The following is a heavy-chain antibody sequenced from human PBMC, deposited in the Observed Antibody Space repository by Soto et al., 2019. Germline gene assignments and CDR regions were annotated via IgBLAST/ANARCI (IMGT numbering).Heavy chain of an antibody. D-gene: IGHD2-2*01. CDR2: IYYSGST. CDR3: ARGLYCSSTSCYGGFDY. J-gene: IGHJ4*02. CDR1: GGSISSYY. V-gene: IGHV4-59*12. Sequence: SETLSLTCTVSGGSISSYYWTWIRQPPGEGLEWIGYIYYSGSTNYNPSLKSRVTISVATSKTQFSLKLSSVTAADTAVYYCARGLYCSSTSCYGGFDYWGQGTLVTVSS.